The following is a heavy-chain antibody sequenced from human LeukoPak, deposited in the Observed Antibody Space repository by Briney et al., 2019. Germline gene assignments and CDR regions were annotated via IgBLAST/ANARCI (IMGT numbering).Heavy chain of an antibody. CDR1: GFTVSSNY. D-gene: IGHD4-11*01. CDR3: AKPLFLSNCFDY. J-gene: IGHJ4*02. V-gene: IGHV3-53*01. CDR2: IYSGGCT. Sequence: PGGSLRLSCAASGFTVSSNYMSWVRQAPGKGLEWVSVIYSGGCTYYADSVKGRFTISRGNSKNTLYLQMNSLRAEDTAVYYCAKPLFLSNCFDYWGQGTLVTVSS.